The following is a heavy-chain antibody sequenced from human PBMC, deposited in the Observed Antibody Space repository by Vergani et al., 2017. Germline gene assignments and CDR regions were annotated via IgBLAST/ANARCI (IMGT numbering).Heavy chain of an antibody. Sequence: QVQLVESGGGVVQPGRSLRLSCAASGFTFSSYGMHWVRQAPGKGLEWVAVISYDGSNKYYADSVKGRFTISRDNSKNTLYLQMNSLRAEDKAVYYCAKTHPFGGWSDYWGQGTLVTVSS. D-gene: IGHD6-19*01. CDR2: ISYDGSNK. CDR3: AKTHPFGGWSDY. V-gene: IGHV3-30*18. J-gene: IGHJ4*02. CDR1: GFTFSSYG.